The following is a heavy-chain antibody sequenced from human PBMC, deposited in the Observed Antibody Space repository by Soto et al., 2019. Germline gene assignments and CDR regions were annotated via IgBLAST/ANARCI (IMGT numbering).Heavy chain of an antibody. CDR1: GGSISSYY. J-gene: IGHJ4*02. D-gene: IGHD5-18*01. CDR3: ARLRGYSSPGHTYYFDY. CDR2: IYYSGST. V-gene: IGHV4-59*01. Sequence: PSETLSLTCTVSGGSISSYYWSWIRQPPGKGLEWIGYIYYSGSTNYNPSLKSRVTISVDTSKNQFSLKLSSVTAADTAVYYCARLRGYSSPGHTYYFDYWGQGTLVTVSS.